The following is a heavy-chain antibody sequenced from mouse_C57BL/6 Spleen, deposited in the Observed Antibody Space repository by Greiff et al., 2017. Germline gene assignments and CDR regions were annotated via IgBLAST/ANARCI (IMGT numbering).Heavy chain of an antibody. D-gene: IGHD2-2*01. V-gene: IGHV2-9-1*01. Sequence: VKLQESGPGLVAPSQSLSITCTVSGFSLTSYAISWVRQPPGKGLEWLGVIWTGGGTNYNSALKSRLSISKDNSKSQVFLKMNSLQTDDTARYYCARMRGYDGDSVYAMDYWGQGTSVTVSS. J-gene: IGHJ4*01. CDR3: ARMRGYDGDSVYAMDY. CDR2: IWTGGGT. CDR1: GFSLTSYA.